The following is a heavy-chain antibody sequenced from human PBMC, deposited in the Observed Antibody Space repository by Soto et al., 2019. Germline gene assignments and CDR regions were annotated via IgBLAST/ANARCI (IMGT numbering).Heavy chain of an antibody. D-gene: IGHD5-12*01. V-gene: IGHV1-18*01. CDR1: GYTFTSYG. CDR2: ISAYNGNT. Sequence: QVQLVQSGAEVKKPGASVKVSCKASGYTFTSYGISWVRQAPGQGLEWMGWISAYNGNTNSAQKHQCIVTITTATCTSTAYMEPRSLTTDYPAVYYCARVGKRYSGYGFVYWGQGTLVTVSS. J-gene: IGHJ4*02. CDR3: ARVGKRYSGYGFVY.